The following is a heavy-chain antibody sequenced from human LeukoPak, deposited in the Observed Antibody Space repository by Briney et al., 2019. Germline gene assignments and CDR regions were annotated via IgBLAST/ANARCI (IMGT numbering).Heavy chain of an antibody. CDR1: GGSISSYY. V-gene: IGHV4-59*01. J-gene: IGHJ4*02. D-gene: IGHD1-26*01. Sequence: SETLSLTCTVSGGSISSYYWSWIRQPPGKGLDWIGFIYYTGSTNYNPSLKSRVTISVDTSKNQFSLKLSSVTAADTAVYYCARGRSYTGGLDYWGQGTLVTVSS. CDR3: ARGRSYTGGLDY. CDR2: IYYTGST.